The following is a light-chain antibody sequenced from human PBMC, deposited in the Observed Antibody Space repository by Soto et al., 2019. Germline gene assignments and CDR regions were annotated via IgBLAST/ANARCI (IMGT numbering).Light chain of an antibody. CDR1: SSDVGSYNL. CDR3: CSYAGSSWV. J-gene: IGLJ3*02. Sequence: QSVLTQPASVSGSPGQSITISCTGTSSDVGSYNLVSWYQQHPGKAPKLMIYEVSKRPSGVSNRFSGSKSDNTASLTISGLQAEDEADYYCCSYAGSSWVFGGGTKLTVL. V-gene: IGLV2-23*02. CDR2: EVS.